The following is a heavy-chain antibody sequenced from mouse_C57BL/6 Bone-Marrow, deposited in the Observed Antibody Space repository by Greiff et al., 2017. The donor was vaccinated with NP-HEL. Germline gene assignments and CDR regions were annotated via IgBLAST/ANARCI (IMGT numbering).Heavy chain of an antibody. D-gene: IGHD1-1*01. CDR2: IRNKANGYTT. CDR3: SRLIFYGSSYPYWYFDV. CDR1: GFTFTDYY. Sequence: DVQLVESGGGLVQPGGSLSLSCAASGFTFTDYYMSWVRQPPGKALEWLGFIRNKANGYTTEYSASVKGRFTISRDNSQSILYLQMNALRAEDSATYYCSRLIFYGSSYPYWYFDVWGTGTTVTVSS. V-gene: IGHV7-3*01. J-gene: IGHJ1*03.